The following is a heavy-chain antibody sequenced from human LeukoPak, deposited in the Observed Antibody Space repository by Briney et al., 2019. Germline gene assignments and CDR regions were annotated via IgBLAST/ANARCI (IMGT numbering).Heavy chain of an antibody. Sequence: GASVKVSCKASGYTFTTYAMHWVRQAPGQRLEWMEWINAGTAYTKYSQTFQGRVTFTRDTSASTAYMELSSLRSEDTAVYYCAREYCSGGSCYPWSYWGQGTLVTVSS. CDR3: AREYCSGGSCYPWSY. CDR1: GYTFTTYA. V-gene: IGHV1-3*01. D-gene: IGHD2-15*01. J-gene: IGHJ4*02. CDR2: INAGTAYT.